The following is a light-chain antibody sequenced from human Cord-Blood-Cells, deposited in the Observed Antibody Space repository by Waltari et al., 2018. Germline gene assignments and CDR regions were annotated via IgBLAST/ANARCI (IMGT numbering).Light chain of an antibody. CDR3: CSYAGSYTWT. V-gene: IGLV2-11*01. Sequence: QSALTQPRPVSGSPGQSVTISCTGNSSDVGGYNYVSWYQQHPGKAPKLMIYDVSKRPSGVPDRFSGSKSGNAASLTISGLQAEDEADYYCCSYAGSYTWTFGQGTK. CDR1: SSDVGGYNY. CDR2: DVS. J-gene: IGLJ3*02.